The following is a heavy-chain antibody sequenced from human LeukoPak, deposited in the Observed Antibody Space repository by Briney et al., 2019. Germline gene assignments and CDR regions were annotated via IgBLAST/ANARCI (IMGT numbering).Heavy chain of an antibody. CDR1: GFTFDDYA. D-gene: IGHD5-18*01. Sequence: GGSLRLSCAASGFTFDDYAMHWVRQAPGKGLEWVSGISWNSGNIDYADSVKGRFTISRDNAKNSLYLQMNSLRAEDTALYYCAKGRGYNYGYIFGYFDYWGQGTLVTVSS. J-gene: IGHJ4*02. CDR3: AKGRGYNYGYIFGYFDY. V-gene: IGHV3-9*01. CDR2: ISWNSGNI.